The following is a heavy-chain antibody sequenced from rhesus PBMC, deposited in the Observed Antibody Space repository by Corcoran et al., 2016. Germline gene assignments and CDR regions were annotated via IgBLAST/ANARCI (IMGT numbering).Heavy chain of an antibody. CDR3: ARDSPYRDKYFDL. J-gene: IGHJ2*01. D-gene: IGHD4-23*01. CDR2: INPYNDNT. Sequence: QVQLVLSGAEVKKPGSSVKVSCKASGYTFTDYYMHWGRQAPRQGLEWMAWINPYNDNTKYAQKFQGRVTMTRDTSTSTAYMELSSLRSADTAVYYCARDSPYRDKYFDLWGPGTPITISS. V-gene: IGHV1S2*01. CDR1: GYTFTDYY.